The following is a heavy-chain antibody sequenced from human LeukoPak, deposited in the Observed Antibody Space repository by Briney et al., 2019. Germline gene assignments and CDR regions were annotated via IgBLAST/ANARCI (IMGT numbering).Heavy chain of an antibody. CDR3: ARVSGRYCSSTSCREIVKFDY. Sequence: SETLSLTCTVSGGSISSYYWSWIRQPPGKGLEWIGYINYSGNTNYNPSLKSRVTISLDTSKNQFSLRLSSVTAADTAVYYCARVSGRYCSSTSCREIVKFDYWGQGTLVTVSS. D-gene: IGHD2-2*01. CDR1: GGSISSYY. V-gene: IGHV4-59*01. J-gene: IGHJ4*02. CDR2: INYSGNT.